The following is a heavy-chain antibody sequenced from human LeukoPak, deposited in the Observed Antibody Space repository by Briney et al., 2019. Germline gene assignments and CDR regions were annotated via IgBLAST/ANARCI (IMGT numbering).Heavy chain of an antibody. J-gene: IGHJ4*02. CDR2: IYTSGST. D-gene: IGHD6-13*01. V-gene: IGHV4-4*07. CDR1: GGSISSYY. Sequence: SETLSLTCTVSGGSISSYYWSWIRQPAGKGLEWIGRIYTSGSTNYNPSLKSRDTMSVDTSKNQFSLKLSSVTAADTAVYYCARFIAAAGDFDYWGQGTLVTVSS. CDR3: ARFIAAAGDFDY.